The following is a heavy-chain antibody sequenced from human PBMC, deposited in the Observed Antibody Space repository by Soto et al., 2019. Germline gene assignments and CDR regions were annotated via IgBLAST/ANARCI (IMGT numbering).Heavy chain of an antibody. CDR3: ARSPRDGYNSARGMDV. V-gene: IGHV5-51*01. CDR2: IYPGDSDT. CDR1: GYSFTSYW. J-gene: IGHJ6*02. Sequence: GESLKISCKGSGYSFTSYWIGWVRQMPGKGLEWMGIIYPGDSDTRYSPSFQGQVTISADKSISTAYLQWSSLKASDTAMYYCARSPRDGYNSARGMDVCGQGTTVIVSS. D-gene: IGHD5-12*01.